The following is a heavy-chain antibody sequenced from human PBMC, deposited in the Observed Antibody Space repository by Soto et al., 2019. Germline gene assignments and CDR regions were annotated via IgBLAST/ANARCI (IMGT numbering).Heavy chain of an antibody. D-gene: IGHD2-15*01. J-gene: IGHJ4*02. CDR1: GFTFSSYA. CDR3: ARDLRCSGGSCYSVDY. Sequence: QVQLVESGGGVVQPGRSLRLSCAASGFTFSSYAMHWVRQAPGKGLEWVAVISYDGSNKYYADSLKGRFTISRDNSKNTLYLQMNSLRAEDTAVYYCARDLRCSGGSCYSVDYWGQGTLVTVSS. CDR2: ISYDGSNK. V-gene: IGHV3-30-3*01.